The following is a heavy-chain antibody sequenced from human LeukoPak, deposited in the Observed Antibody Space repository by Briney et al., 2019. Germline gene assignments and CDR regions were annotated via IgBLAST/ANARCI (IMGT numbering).Heavy chain of an antibody. J-gene: IGHJ4*02. Sequence: PGGSLRLSCAASGFTFSSYSMNWVRQAPGKGLEWVSYISSSSSTIYYADSVKGRFTISRDNAKNSLYLQMNSLRAEDTAVYYRARPGYSYGSPLYYFDYWGQGALVTVSS. CDR1: GFTFSSYS. D-gene: IGHD5-18*01. CDR2: ISSSSSTI. V-gene: IGHV3-48*01. CDR3: ARPGYSYGSPLYYFDY.